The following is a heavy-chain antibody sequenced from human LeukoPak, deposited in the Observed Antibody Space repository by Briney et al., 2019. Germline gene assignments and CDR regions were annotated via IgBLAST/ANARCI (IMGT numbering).Heavy chain of an antibody. CDR2: IWHDGSEK. Sequence: RPGGSLRLSCAASGFTFSNYGMHWVRQVPGKGLEWVAVIWHDGSEKYYEDSVKGRFTISRDNSKNTLYLQMNSLRAEDTAVYYCARWSGFSFDYWGQGTLVTVSS. CDR3: ARWSGFSFDY. D-gene: IGHD3-3*01. CDR1: GFTFSNYG. J-gene: IGHJ4*02. V-gene: IGHV3-33*08.